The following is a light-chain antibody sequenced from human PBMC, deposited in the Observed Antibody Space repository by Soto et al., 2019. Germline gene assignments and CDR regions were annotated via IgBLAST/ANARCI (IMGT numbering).Light chain of an antibody. Sequence: IVMTQSPDSLAVSLGERATINCKSNQTVLYSLNNKNYLTWYQQKPGQPPKLLIHWASTRESGVPDRFSGRASGIDFTLTISSRKAEDAATCNCQQYMAIPRTFGQGTKLDIK. CDR2: WAS. CDR3: QQYMAIPRT. J-gene: IGKJ1*01. V-gene: IGKV4-1*01. CDR1: QTVLYSLNNKNY.